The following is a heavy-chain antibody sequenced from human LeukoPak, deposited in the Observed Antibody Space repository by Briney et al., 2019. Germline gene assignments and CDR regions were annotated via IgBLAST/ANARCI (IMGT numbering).Heavy chain of an antibody. V-gene: IGHV3-23*01. D-gene: IGHD5-12*01. J-gene: IGHJ6*03. CDR2: ISGSGGST. CDR3: AKDTYSGYARYYYYYMDV. CDR1: GFTFSSYA. Sequence: PGGSLRLSCAASGFTFSSYAMSWVRQAPGKGLEWVSAISGSGGSTYYADSVKGRFTISRDNSKNTLYLRMNSLRAEDTAVYYCAKDTYSGYARYYYYYMDVWGKGTTVTVSS.